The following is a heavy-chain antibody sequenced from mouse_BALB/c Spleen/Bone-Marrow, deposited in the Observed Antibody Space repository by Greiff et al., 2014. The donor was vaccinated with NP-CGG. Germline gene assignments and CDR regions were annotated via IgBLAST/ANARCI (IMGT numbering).Heavy chain of an antibody. CDR1: GYTFPSYR. V-gene: IGHV1-4*01. Sequence: VQLVESGAELAKPGASVKMSCKASGYTFPSYRMHWVKQRPGQGLEWIGYINPSTGYTDYNQKFKDKATLTADKSSSTAYMAMSSLTSDYSAIYDCVRGDYCEYWGQGTTLTVSS. J-gene: IGHJ2*01. CDR2: INPSTGYT. CDR3: VRGDYCEY.